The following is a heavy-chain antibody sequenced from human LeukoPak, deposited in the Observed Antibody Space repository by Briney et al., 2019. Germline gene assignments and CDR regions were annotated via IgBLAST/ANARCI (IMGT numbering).Heavy chain of an antibody. J-gene: IGHJ6*03. D-gene: IGHD1-26*01. V-gene: IGHV3-21*01. CDR2: ISSSSSYI. CDR1: GFTFSSYS. Sequence: GGSLRLSCAASGFTFSSYSMNWVRQAPGKGLEWVSSISSSSSYIYYADSVKGRFTISRDNAKNSLYLQMNSLRAEDTAVYYCARSGWELLYYYYYMDVWGKGTTVTVSS. CDR3: ARSGWELLYYYYYMDV.